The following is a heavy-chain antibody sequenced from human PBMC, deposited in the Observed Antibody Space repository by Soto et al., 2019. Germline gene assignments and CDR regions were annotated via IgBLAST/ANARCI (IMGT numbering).Heavy chain of an antibody. J-gene: IGHJ5*02. CDR3: TTLRLDP. CDR2: INPNTGVT. V-gene: IGHV1-2*02. CDR1: GYTFTAFY. Sequence: SVKVSCKASGYTFTAFYMNWVRQAPGQGLEWMGWINPNTGVTRHAQKFQDRVTMTRDTSINTAYMELSGLTSDDTAVYYCTTLRLDPWGQGTLVTVSS.